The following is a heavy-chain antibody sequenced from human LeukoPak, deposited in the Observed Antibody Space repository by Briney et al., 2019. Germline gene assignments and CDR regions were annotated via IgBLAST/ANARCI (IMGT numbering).Heavy chain of an antibody. V-gene: IGHV4-59*02. J-gene: IGHJ4*02. CDR2: ISDSGSI. CDR3: AREVRVVAATPAFYFDY. D-gene: IGHD2-15*01. CDR1: GGSVSSHY. Sequence: PSETLSLTCTVSGGSVSSHYWSWIRQPPGKGLQWIGYISDSGSINYNPSLKSRVTISVDTSKNQFSLKLSSVTAADTAVYYCAREVRVVAATPAFYFDYWGQGTLVTVSS.